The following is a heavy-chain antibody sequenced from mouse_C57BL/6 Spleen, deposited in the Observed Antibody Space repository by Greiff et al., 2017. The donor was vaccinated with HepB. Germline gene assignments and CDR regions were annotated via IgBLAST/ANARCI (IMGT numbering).Heavy chain of an antibody. CDR1: GYTFTSYW. V-gene: IGHV1-64*01. CDR3: ARGTTVVYFDY. Sequence: VQLQQSGAELVKPGASVKLSCKASGYTFTSYWMHWVKQRPGQGLEWIGMIHPNSGSTNYNEKFKSKATLTVDKSSSTAYMQLSSLISEDSAVYYCARGTTVVYFDYWGQGTTLTVSS. CDR2: IHPNSGST. J-gene: IGHJ2*01. D-gene: IGHD1-1*01.